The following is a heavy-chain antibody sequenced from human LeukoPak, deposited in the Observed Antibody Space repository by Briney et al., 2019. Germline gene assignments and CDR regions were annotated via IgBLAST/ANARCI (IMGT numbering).Heavy chain of an antibody. CDR1: GFNVNNAW. CDR2: IRSKIDGGAT. V-gene: IGHV3-15*06. D-gene: IGHD2-21*01. Sequence: GGSLRLSCAASGFNVNNAWMSWVRQAPGKGLEWVGRIRSKIDGGATNYAAPVKGRFTISRDDSKNTLYLQINSLKIEDTAMYYCYTSITDYWGQGTLVTVSS. CDR3: YTSITDY. J-gene: IGHJ4*02.